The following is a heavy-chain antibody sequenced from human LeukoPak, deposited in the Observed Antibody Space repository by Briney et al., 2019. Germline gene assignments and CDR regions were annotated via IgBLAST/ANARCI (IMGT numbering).Heavy chain of an antibody. CDR2: VYSGGNT. V-gene: IGHV3-53*01. Sequence: PGGSLRLSCAASGFTVSSNYMSWVRQAPGKGLEWVSVVYSGGNTYYADSVKGRFTTSRDNSKNTLFLQMNSLRAEDTAMYYCAVTAGSFDYWGQGTLVTVSS. CDR1: GFTVSSNY. D-gene: IGHD1-1*01. J-gene: IGHJ4*02. CDR3: AVTAGSFDY.